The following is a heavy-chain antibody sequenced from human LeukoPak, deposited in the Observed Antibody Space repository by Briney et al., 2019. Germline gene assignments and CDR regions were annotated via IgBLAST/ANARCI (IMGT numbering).Heavy chain of an antibody. CDR3: GRAFPPLRTSSAGDL. CDR1: GFSISDYD. Sequence: GGSLRLSCSASGFSISDYDMNWVRQAPGKVLEWVSAISGRSSHVYYGESVKGRFTISRDNAKNSLYLQLDSLGVEDTAVYYCGRAFPPLRTSSAGDLWGQGTLVTVSS. V-gene: IGHV3-21*01. J-gene: IGHJ1*01. D-gene: IGHD3-16*01. CDR2: ISGRSSHV.